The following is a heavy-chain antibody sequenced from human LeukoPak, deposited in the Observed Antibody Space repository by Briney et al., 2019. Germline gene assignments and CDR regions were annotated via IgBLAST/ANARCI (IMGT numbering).Heavy chain of an antibody. CDR2: IYYSGDI. V-gene: IGHV4-28*05. J-gene: IGHJ4*02. D-gene: IGHD3-10*02. Sequence: SVTLSLTCGVSGYSISSGSWWGWIRQPPGKGLEWIGYIYYSGDIYYNPSLKSRVTMSVDTSKNQFSLKLSSVTAVDTAVYYCASVNVRGAPTRVDYWGQGTLVTVSS. CDR3: ASVNVRGAPTRVDY. CDR1: GYSISSGSW.